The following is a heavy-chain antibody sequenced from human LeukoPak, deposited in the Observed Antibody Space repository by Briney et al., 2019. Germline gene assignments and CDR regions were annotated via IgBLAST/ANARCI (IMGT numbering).Heavy chain of an antibody. CDR1: GGSISRGDYY. J-gene: IGHJ4*02. CDR2: IYYSGST. V-gene: IGHV4-30-4*08. Sequence: SQTLSLTCTVSGGSISRGDYYWSWIRQPPGKGLEWIGYIYYSGSTYYNPSLKSRVTISVDTSKNQFSLKLSSVTAADTAVYYCARDRMTMDYVDYWGQGTLVTVSS. D-gene: IGHD4/OR15-4a*01. CDR3: ARDRMTMDYVDY.